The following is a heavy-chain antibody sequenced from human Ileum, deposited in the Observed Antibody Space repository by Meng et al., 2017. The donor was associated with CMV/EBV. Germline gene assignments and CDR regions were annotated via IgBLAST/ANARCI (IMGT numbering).Heavy chain of an antibody. V-gene: IGHV3-21*01. CDR1: GSTFSSYS. J-gene: IGHJ4*02. Sequence: CVDSGSTFSSYSMNWVRQAPGKGLEWVSSIISGSNYIYYADSVKGRFTISRDNAKNSLYLQMDSLSAEDTAVYYCARVRAGYNYDFDYWGQGTLVTVSS. CDR2: IISGSNYI. CDR3: ARVRAGYNYDFDY. D-gene: IGHD5-24*01.